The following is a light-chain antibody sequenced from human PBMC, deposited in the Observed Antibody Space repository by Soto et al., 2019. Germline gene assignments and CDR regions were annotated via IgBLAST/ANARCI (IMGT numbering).Light chain of an antibody. CDR1: QTVLYNSNNKNY. V-gene: IGKV4-1*01. CDR3: QQYYNTPYT. CDR2: WAS. Sequence: DFVMTQSPDSLTVSLGERATINCKSSQTVLYNSNNKNYLAWYQQKPGQPPKLLIYWASTRESGVPDRFSGSGSGTDFTLTISRLQAEDVAVYYCQQYYNTPYTFGQGTKLEIK. J-gene: IGKJ2*01.